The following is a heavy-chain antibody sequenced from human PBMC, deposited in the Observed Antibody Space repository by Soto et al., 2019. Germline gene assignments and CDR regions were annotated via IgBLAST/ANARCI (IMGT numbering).Heavy chain of an antibody. Sequence: SETLSLTCTVSGDSIGSSGYYWGWIRQPPGKGLEWIGSIYHSGSTYYNPSLKSRVTMSVNTSKNQFSLKMSSVTAADTAVYYCAREPRRSAAPWGQGTLVTVSS. V-gene: IGHV4-39*01. CDR3: AREPRRSAAP. J-gene: IGHJ4*02. CDR1: GDSIGSSGYY. CDR2: IYHSGST. D-gene: IGHD6-13*01.